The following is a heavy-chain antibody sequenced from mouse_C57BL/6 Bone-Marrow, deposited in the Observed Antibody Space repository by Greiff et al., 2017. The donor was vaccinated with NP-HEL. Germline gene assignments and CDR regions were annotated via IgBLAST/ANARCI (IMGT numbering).Heavy chain of an antibody. CDR3: ARSYYYGSSTMDY. D-gene: IGHD1-1*01. CDR2: IDPSDSYT. Sequence: QVQLQQPGAELVMPGASVQLSCKASGYTFTSYWMHWVKQRPGQGLEWIGEIDPSDSYTNYNQKFKGKSTLTVDKSSSTAYMQLSSLTSEDSAVYYCARSYYYGSSTMDYWGQGTSVTVSS. V-gene: IGHV1-69*01. J-gene: IGHJ4*01. CDR1: GYTFTSYW.